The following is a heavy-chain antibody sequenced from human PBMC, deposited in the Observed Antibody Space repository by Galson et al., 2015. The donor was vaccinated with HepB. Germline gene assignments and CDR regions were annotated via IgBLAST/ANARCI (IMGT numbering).Heavy chain of an antibody. CDR2: ISGSGGST. CDR1: GFTFSSYA. CDR3: AKVCCRVEMATGDAFDI. D-gene: IGHD5-24*01. V-gene: IGHV3-23*01. Sequence: SLRLSCAASGFTFSSYAMSWVRQAPGKGLEWVSAISGSGGSTYYADSVKGRFTISRDNSKNTLYLQMNSLRAEDTAVYYCAKVCCRVEMATGDAFDIWGQGTMVTVSS. J-gene: IGHJ3*02.